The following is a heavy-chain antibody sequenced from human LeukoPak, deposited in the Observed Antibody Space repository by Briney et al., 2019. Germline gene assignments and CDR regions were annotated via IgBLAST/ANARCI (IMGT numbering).Heavy chain of an antibody. V-gene: IGHV1-8*01. CDR3: ARGPLGSSWLTYYYYYGMDV. Sequence: ASVKVSCKASGYTFTSYDINWVRQATGQGLEWMGWMNPNSGNTGYAQKFQGRVTMTRNTSISTAYVELSSLRSEDTAVYYCARGPLGSSWLTYYYYYGMDVWGQGTTVTVSS. CDR2: MNPNSGNT. D-gene: IGHD6-13*01. J-gene: IGHJ6*02. CDR1: GYTFTSYD.